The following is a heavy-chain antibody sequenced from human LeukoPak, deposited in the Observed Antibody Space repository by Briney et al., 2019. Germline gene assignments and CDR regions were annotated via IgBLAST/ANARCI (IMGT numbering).Heavy chain of an antibody. CDR1: GYTFTSYG. D-gene: IGHD3-10*01. Sequence: ASVKVSCMASGYTFTSYGISWVRQAPGQGLEWMGWISAYNGNTNYAQKLQGRVTMTTDTSTSTAYMELRSLRSDDTAVYYCARDRYYYGSGSYYFLEDYWGQGTLVTVSS. CDR3: ARDRYYYGSGSYYFLEDY. CDR2: ISAYNGNT. J-gene: IGHJ4*02. V-gene: IGHV1-18*04.